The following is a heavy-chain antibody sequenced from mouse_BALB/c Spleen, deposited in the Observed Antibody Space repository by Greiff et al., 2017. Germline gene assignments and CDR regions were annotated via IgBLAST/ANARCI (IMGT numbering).Heavy chain of an antibody. J-gene: IGHJ4*01. D-gene: IGHD1-1*02. CDR1: GYTFTSYW. V-gene: IGHV1S81*02. CDR2: INPSNGRT. Sequence: VQLQQPGAELVKPGASVKLSCKASGYTFTSYWMHWVKQRPGQGLEWIGEINPSNGRTNYNEKFKSKATLTVDKSSSTAYMQLSSLTSEDSAVYYGAKSHGSPLYYYSMDYWGQGTTVTVSS. CDR3: AKSHGSPLYYYSMDY.